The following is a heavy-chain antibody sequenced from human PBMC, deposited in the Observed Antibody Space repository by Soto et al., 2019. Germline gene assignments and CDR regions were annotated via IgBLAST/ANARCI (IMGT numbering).Heavy chain of an antibody. J-gene: IGHJ4*02. V-gene: IGHV1-3*01. Sequence: QVQLVQSGVEVKKPGASVKVSCKASGSTFRTYDMHWVRQAPGQRLEWMGWINAGNGNTKYSQKFQGRVTITRDTSASTAYMELSSLRSEDTAVYYCARITHCDGGGSCSLDYWGQGTLVTVSS. CDR3: ARITHCDGGGSCSLDY. D-gene: IGHD2-15*01. CDR1: GSTFRTYD. CDR2: INAGNGNT.